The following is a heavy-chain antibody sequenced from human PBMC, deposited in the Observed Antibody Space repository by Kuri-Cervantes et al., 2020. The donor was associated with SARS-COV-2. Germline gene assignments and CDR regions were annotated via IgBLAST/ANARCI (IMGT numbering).Heavy chain of an antibody. CDR2: IKQDGSEK. D-gene: IGHD6-19*01. CDR3: ARLRRHNNGWFATGYYMDV. J-gene: IGHJ6*03. Sequence: GGSLRLSCAASGFTFSSYWMSWVRQAPGKGLEWVANIKQDGSEKYYVDSVKGRLTISRDNAKNSLYLQMNSLRAEDTAVYYCARLRRHNNGWFATGYYMDVWGKGTTVTVSS. CDR1: GFTFSSYW. V-gene: IGHV3-7*03.